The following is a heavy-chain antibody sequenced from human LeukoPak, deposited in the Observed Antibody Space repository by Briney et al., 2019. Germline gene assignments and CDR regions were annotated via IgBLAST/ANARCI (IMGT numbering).Heavy chain of an antibody. J-gene: IGHJ4*02. CDR2: ISGRGGNT. V-gene: IGHV3-23*01. CDR3: AKDLNRVTLTGMAPGRGIDY. D-gene: IGHD3-22*01. CDR1: GGSIRSSYYY. Sequence: ETLSLTCTVSGGSIRSSYYYWGWIRQAPGKGLEWVSGISGRGGNTYYADSVKGRFTISRDNSKNTLYLQMNSLRADDTAIYYCAKDLNRVTLTGMAPGRGIDYWGQGVLVTVSS.